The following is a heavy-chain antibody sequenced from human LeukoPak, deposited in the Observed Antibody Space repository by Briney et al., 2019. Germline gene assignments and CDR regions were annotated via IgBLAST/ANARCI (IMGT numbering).Heavy chain of an antibody. J-gene: IGHJ5*02. CDR1: GGSIRNYY. CDR3: ERVGYCSGGTCFDP. CDR2: IYDSGST. V-gene: IGHV4-59*01. Sequence: SETLSLTCTVSGGSIRNYYWSWIRLPPGKGLEWIGYIYDSGSTNYNSSLKSRVTISVDTSKNQFSLKLSSVIAADTAVYYCERVGYCSGGTCFDPWGKGTLVTVSS. D-gene: IGHD2-15*01.